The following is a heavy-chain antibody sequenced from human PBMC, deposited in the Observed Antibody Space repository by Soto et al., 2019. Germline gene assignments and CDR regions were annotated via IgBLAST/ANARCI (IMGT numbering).Heavy chain of an antibody. V-gene: IGHV1-8*01. CDR1: GYTFTSYD. Sequence: ASVKVSCKASGYTFTSYDINWVRQATGQGLEWMGWMNPNSGNTGYAQKFQGRVTMTRNTSISTAYMELSSLRFEDTAVYYCARGAGRYCSSTSCYNFDYWGQGTLVTVSS. D-gene: IGHD2-2*02. CDR3: ARGAGRYCSSTSCYNFDY. J-gene: IGHJ4*02. CDR2: MNPNSGNT.